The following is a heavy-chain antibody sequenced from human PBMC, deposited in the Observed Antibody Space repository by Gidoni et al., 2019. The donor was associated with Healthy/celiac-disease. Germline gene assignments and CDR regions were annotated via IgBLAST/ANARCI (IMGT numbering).Heavy chain of an antibody. CDR1: GGSIRSSSYY. CDR2: IYYSGST. V-gene: IGHV4-39*07. D-gene: IGHD4-4*01. CDR3: ARGPVTTVTRFDY. J-gene: IGHJ4*02. Sequence: QLQLQESGPGLGKPSETLSLTRTVSGGSIRSSSYYWGWIRKPPGKGLEGIGSIYYSGSTYYNPSLKSRVTISVDTSKNQFSLKLSSVTAADTAVYYCARGPVTTVTRFDYWGQGTLVTVSS.